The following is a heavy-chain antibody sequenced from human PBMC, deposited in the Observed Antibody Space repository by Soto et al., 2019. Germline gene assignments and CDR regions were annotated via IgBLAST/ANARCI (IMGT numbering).Heavy chain of an antibody. D-gene: IGHD2-2*01. CDR3: ARCSLVVVPAPGFDP. V-gene: IGHV4-31*03. CDR1: GGSISSGGYY. J-gene: IGHJ5*02. Sequence: SETLSLTCTVSGGSISSGGYYWSWIRQHPGKGLEWIGYIYYSGTTYYNPSLKSRVTISVDTSKNQFSLKLSSVRAADTALYYCARCSLVVVPAPGFDPWGRGTLVT. CDR2: IYYSGTT.